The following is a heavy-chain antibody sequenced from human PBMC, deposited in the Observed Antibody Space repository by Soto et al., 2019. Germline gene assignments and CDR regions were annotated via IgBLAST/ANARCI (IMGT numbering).Heavy chain of an antibody. V-gene: IGHV4-34*01. Sequence: QVQLQQWGAGLLKPSETLSLTCAVYGGSFSGYYWSWIRQPPGKGLEWIGEINHNGSTNYNPSLKIRVTISVDTSKNQFSLKLSSVTAADTAVYYCARGSTVTTVYYYYMDVWGKGTTVTVSS. CDR2: INHNGST. CDR3: ARGSTVTTVYYYYMDV. D-gene: IGHD4-4*01. J-gene: IGHJ6*03. CDR1: GGSFSGYY.